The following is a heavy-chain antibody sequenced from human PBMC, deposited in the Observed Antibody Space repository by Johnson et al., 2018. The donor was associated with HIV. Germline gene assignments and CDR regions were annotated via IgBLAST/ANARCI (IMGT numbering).Heavy chain of an antibody. Sequence: QVQLVESGGGVVQPGRSLRLSCAVSGIIFSHYGMHWVRQAPGKGLEWVALISYDGTKTYYVDSVKARFTISRDDARNTLYLQMNSLRVEDTALYYCGRAKGNSYYGSGHDAFDIWGRGTIVTVSS. D-gene: IGHD3-10*01. CDR2: ISYDGTKT. J-gene: IGHJ3*02. CDR3: GRAKGNSYYGSGHDAFDI. V-gene: IGHV3-30*03. CDR1: GIIFSHYG.